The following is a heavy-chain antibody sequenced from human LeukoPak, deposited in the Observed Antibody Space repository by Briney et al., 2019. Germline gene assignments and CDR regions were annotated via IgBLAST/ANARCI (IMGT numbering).Heavy chain of an antibody. D-gene: IGHD2/OR15-2a*01. Sequence: PGGSLRLSCAASGFTFSNAWMSWVRQAPGKGLEWVGRIKSKTDGGTTDYAAPVKGRFTISRDDSKNTLYLQMNSLKTEDTAVYYCAKQATFYDPFLYWGQGTLVTVSS. J-gene: IGHJ1*01. CDR3: AKQATFYDPFLY. CDR2: IKSKTDGGTT. V-gene: IGHV3-15*01. CDR1: GFTFSNAW.